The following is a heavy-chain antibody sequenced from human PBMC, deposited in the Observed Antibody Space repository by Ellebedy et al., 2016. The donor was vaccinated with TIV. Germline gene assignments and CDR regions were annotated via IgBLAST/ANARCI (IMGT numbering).Heavy chain of an antibody. D-gene: IGHD1-7*01. CDR1: GGSISSYY. J-gene: IGHJ3*02. CDR2: IYYSGST. CDR3: ARSATGTTYDAFDI. V-gene: IGHV4-59*13. Sequence: GSLRLXXTVSGGSISSYYWSWIRQPPGKGLEWIGYIYYSGSTNYNPSLKSRVTISVDTSKNQFSLKLSSVTAADTAVYYCARSATGTTYDAFDIWGQGTMVTVSS.